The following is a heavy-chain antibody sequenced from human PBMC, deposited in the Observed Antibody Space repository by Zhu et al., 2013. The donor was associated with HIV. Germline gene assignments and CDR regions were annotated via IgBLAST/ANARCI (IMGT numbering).Heavy chain of an antibody. CDR2: IYYSGST. D-gene: IGHD3-3*01. CDR3: ARDRRFLEWSYNWFDP. Sequence: QVQLQESGPGLVKPSQTLSLTCTVSGGSISSGGYYWSWIRQHPGKGLEWIGYIYYSGSTYYNPSLKSRVTISVDTSKNQFSLKLSSVTAADTAVYYCARDRRFLEWSYNWFDPWGQGTLVTVSS. V-gene: IGHV4-31*03. J-gene: IGHJ5*02. CDR1: GGSISSGGYY.